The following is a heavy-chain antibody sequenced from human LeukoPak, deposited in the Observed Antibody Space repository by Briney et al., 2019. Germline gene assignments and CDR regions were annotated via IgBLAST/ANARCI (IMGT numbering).Heavy chain of an antibody. J-gene: IGHJ4*02. V-gene: IGHV4-4*02. CDR3: ARDLGIAVAGTDY. CDR2: IYHSGST. Sequence: PSETLSLTCAVSGGSISSSNWWSWVRQPPGKGLEWIGEIYHSGSTNYNPSLKSRVTISVDKSKNQFSLKLSSVTAADTAVYYCARDLGIAVAGTDYWGQGTLVTDSS. CDR1: GGSISSSNW. D-gene: IGHD6-19*01.